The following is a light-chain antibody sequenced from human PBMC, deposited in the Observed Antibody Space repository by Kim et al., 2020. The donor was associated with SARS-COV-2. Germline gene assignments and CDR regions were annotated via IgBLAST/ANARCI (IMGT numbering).Light chain of an antibody. CDR1: SGSIAGNY. J-gene: IGLJ2*01. Sequence: KTVTISCTRSSGSIAGNYVQWYQQRPGSAPTTVIYEDNQRPSGVPDWFSGSIDSSSNSASLTISGLKTEDEADYYCQSYDSSNVVFGGGTQLTVL. CDR3: QSYDSSNVV. CDR2: EDN. V-gene: IGLV6-57*03.